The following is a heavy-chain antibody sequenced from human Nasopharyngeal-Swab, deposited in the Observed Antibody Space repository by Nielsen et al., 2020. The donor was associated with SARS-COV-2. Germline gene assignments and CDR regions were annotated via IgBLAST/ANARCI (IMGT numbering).Heavy chain of an antibody. V-gene: IGHV3-13*04. Sequence: GESLKISCAASGFTFSSYDMHWVRQATGKGLEWVSAIGTAGDTYYPGSVKGRFTISRENAKNSLYLQMNSLRSEDTAVYYCARKVLEGYYYYGMDVWGQGTTVTVSS. CDR1: GFTFSSYD. CDR3: ARKVLEGYYYYGMDV. CDR2: IGTAGDT. D-gene: IGHD3-3*01. J-gene: IGHJ6*02.